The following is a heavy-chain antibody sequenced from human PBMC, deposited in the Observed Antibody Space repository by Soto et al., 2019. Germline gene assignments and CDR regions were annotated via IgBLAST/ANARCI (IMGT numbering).Heavy chain of an antibody. D-gene: IGHD2-15*01. V-gene: IGHV1-69*12. Sequence: QVQLVQSGAEVKKPGSSVKVSCKASGGTFSSYAISWVRQAPGQGLEWMGGIIPIFGTANYAQKFQGRVTITADESTSTAYMELSSLRSEDTAVYYCARDLGTDFSGGSCYPDWFDPWGQGTLVTVSS. CDR1: GGTFSSYA. J-gene: IGHJ5*02. CDR2: IIPIFGTA. CDR3: ARDLGTDFSGGSCYPDWFDP.